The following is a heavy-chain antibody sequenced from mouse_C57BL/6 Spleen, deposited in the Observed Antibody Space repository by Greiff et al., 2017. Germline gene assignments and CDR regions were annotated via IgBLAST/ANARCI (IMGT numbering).Heavy chain of an antibody. J-gene: IGHJ1*03. CDR3: ARDPNFDV. CDR2: IDPSDSYT. Sequence: QVQLQQPGAELVMPGASVKLSCKASGYTFTSYWTHWVKQRPGQGLEWIGEIDPSDSYTNYNQKFKGKSTLTVDKSSSTAYMQLSSLTSEDSAVYYCARDPNFDVWGTGTTVTVSS. CDR1: GYTFTSYW. V-gene: IGHV1-69*01.